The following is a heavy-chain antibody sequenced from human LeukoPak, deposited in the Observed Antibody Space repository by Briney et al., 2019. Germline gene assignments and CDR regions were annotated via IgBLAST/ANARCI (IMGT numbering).Heavy chain of an antibody. CDR1: GYTFTSYY. D-gene: IGHD3-10*01. V-gene: IGHV1-46*01. Sequence: ASVKVSCKASGYTFTSYYMHWIRQAPGQGLEWMGIINPSGGSTRYAQKFQGRVTMTRDTSTSTAYMELSSLRSEDTAVYYCARGRGVRVRGVLGNYNWFDPWGQGTLVTVSS. CDR2: INPSGGST. CDR3: ARGRGVRVRGVLGNYNWFDP. J-gene: IGHJ5*02.